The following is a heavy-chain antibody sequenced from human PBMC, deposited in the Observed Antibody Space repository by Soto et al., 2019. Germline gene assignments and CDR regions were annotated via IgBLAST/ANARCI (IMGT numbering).Heavy chain of an antibody. CDR1: GESFSGYI. CDR2: INHSGSA. Sequence: TETLSLTCAVYGESFSGYIWTWIRQTPGKGLQWIGQINHSGSAYYNPSLKSRVTISVHTSNSQFSLELSSVTAADTAVYYCARGLITGSHYSGGWYYFDSWGQGTQVTVSS. CDR3: ARGLITGSHYSGGWYYFDS. V-gene: IGHV4-34*01. D-gene: IGHD6-19*01. J-gene: IGHJ4*02.